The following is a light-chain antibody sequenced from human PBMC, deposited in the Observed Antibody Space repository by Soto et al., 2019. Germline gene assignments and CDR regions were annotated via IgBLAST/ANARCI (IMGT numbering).Light chain of an antibody. Sequence: AIQLTQSPCSLSASVGDRVTITCRASQGISSALAWYQQKPGKAPKLLIYDASSLESGVPSRFSGSGSGTDFTLTISSLQPEDFATYYCQQFNSYPPYTFGQGTKLEIK. J-gene: IGKJ2*01. CDR2: DAS. V-gene: IGKV1-13*02. CDR1: QGISSA. CDR3: QQFNSYPPYT.